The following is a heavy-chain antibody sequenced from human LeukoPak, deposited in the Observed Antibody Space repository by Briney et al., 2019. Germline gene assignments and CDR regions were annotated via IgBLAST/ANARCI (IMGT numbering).Heavy chain of an antibody. Sequence: SETLSLTCAVYGDSLNDYYWTWIRQPPGGALEWIGEIDRGGSTNYDPSLKSRVTISVDTSKNQFSLKVNSVTAADTAVYYCARRRGRGSGYYRFDSWGQGTLVSVSS. CDR3: ARRRGRGSGYYRFDS. D-gene: IGHD3-22*01. CDR1: GDSLNDYY. CDR2: IDRGGST. V-gene: IGHV4-34*01. J-gene: IGHJ4*02.